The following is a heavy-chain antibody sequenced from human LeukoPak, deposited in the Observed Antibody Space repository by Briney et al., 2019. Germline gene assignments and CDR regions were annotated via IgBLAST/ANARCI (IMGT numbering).Heavy chain of an antibody. CDR2: ISLAGQT. V-gene: IGHV4-4*02. D-gene: IGHD1-26*01. CDR3: SRESGPFCPFGY. Sequence: SGTLSLTCGVSGGSISGTNWWSWVRQPPGQGLEWIGEISLAGQTNYNLSLNGRVTMSLDKSSNQLSLHLTSVTAADTATYFCSRESGPFCPFGYWGQGTLAIVSS. J-gene: IGHJ4*02. CDR1: GGSISGTNW.